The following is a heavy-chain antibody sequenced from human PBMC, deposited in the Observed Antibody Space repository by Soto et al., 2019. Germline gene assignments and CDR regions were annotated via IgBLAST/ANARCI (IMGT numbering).Heavy chain of an antibody. D-gene: IGHD3-22*01. V-gene: IGHV1-69*13. Sequence: SVKVSCKASGGTFSSYAISWVRQAPGQGLEWMGGIIPIFGTANYAQKFQGRVTITADESTSTAYMELSSRRSEDTAVYYCARPVRGYYDSSGYYPFDYWGQGTLVTVSS. CDR1: GGTFSSYA. CDR3: ARPVRGYYDSSGYYPFDY. CDR2: IIPIFGTA. J-gene: IGHJ4*02.